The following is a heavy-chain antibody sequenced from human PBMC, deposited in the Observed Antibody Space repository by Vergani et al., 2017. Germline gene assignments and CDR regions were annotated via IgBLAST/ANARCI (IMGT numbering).Heavy chain of an antibody. CDR2: IKSKTDGGTT. D-gene: IGHD1-26*01. CDR3: TTGWWELLRPYDAFDI. J-gene: IGHJ3*02. Sequence: EVQLVESGGGLVKPGGSLRLSCAASGFTFSNAWMSWVRQAPGKGLEWVGRIKSKTDGGTTDYAAPVKGRFTISRDDSKNTLYLQMNSLKTEDTAVYYCTTGWWELLRPYDAFDIWGQGTMVTVSS. V-gene: IGHV3-15*01. CDR1: GFTFSNAW.